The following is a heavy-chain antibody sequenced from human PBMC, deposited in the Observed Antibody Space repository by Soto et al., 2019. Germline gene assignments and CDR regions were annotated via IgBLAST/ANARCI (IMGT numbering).Heavy chain of an antibody. D-gene: IGHD6-13*01. Sequence: EVQLVESGGDLVQPGGSLRLSCAASGFIFSDYTMTWVRQAPGRGLEFVSNISPSGGAIFYAESVKGRFTVSRDNAKNSLYLQMNSLRDEDTAVYFCARDHGGSTWFVGVYYFFGMDVWGQGTAVTVSS. CDR2: ISPSGGAI. J-gene: IGHJ6*02. CDR1: GFIFSDYT. CDR3: ARDHGGSTWFVGVYYFFGMDV. V-gene: IGHV3-48*02.